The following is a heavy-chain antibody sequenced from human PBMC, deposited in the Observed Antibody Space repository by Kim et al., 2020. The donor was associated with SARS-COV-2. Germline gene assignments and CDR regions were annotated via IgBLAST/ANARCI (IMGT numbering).Heavy chain of an antibody. V-gene: IGHV4-39*02. D-gene: IGHD3-10*01. Sequence: SETLSLTCTVSGGSISSSSYYWGWIRQPPGKGLEWIGSIYYSGSTYYNPSLKSRVTISVDTSKNQFSLKLSSVTAADTAVYYCAREGITMVRGVIGTDFDYWGQGTLVTVSS. J-gene: IGHJ4*02. CDR1: GGSISSSSYY. CDR3: AREGITMVRGVIGTDFDY. CDR2: IYYSGST.